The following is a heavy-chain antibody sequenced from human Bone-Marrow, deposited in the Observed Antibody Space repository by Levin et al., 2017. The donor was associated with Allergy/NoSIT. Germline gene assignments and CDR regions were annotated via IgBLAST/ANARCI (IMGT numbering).Heavy chain of an antibody. V-gene: IGHV3-23*01. J-gene: IGHJ4*02. CDR1: GFTFRTYG. CDR2: ISGTSGDT. D-gene: IGHD6-19*01. CDR3: VKAGYSSSRSPYFGH. Sequence: GGSLRLSCEASGFTFRTYGMSWVRQAPGKGLQWVASISGTSGDTYYADSVKGRFTISRDNSKDTLHLQMDSRRGDDTAVYCCVKAGYSSSRSPYFGHWGQGTRVTASP.